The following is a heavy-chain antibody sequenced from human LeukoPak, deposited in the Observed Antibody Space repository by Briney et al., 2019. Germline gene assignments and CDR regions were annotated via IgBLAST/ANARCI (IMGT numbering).Heavy chain of an antibody. D-gene: IGHD4-23*01. CDR3: ARGTFYGGNSPFAFDI. CDR2: ISGSGNVV. J-gene: IGHJ3*02. V-gene: IGHV3-48*03. CDR1: GFTFSSYE. Sequence: PGGSLRLSCAASGFTFSSYEIDWVRQAPGKGLEWVSYISGSGNVVYYSDSVKGRFTISRDNSKNTLYFQMNSLRAEDTAVYYCARGTFYGGNSPFAFDIWGQGTMVTVSS.